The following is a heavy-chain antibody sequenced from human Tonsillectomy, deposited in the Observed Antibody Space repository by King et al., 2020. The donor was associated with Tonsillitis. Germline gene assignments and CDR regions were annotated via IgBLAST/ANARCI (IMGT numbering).Heavy chain of an antibody. CDR2: INPNNGDT. J-gene: IGHJ4*02. Sequence: VQLVESGAEVKKPGASVKVSCMASGYTFTGHYFHWVRQAPGQGLEWMGWINPNNGDTNDAQKFRGRVTMTGDTSISTAFMELSSLRPDDTAVYYCARGGLPTYDYGGQGTLVIVSS. CDR1: GYTFTGHY. V-gene: IGHV1-2*02. CDR3: ARGGLPTYDY.